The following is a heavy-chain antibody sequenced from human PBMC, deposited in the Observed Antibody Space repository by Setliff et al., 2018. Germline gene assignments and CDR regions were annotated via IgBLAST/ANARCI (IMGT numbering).Heavy chain of an antibody. V-gene: IGHV4-31*03. CDR1: GVSLTSSHFY. D-gene: IGHD2-2*03. J-gene: IGHJ6*04. CDR2: IDYRGST. CDR3: AMDQGVV. Sequence: SETLSLTCSVSGVSLTSSHFYWSWIRQRPGKGLEWIGKIDYRGSTRYNPSLETRVSMSVDTSKNQFSLRLTSVTDADTAVYYCAMDQGVVWGKGTTVTAPQ.